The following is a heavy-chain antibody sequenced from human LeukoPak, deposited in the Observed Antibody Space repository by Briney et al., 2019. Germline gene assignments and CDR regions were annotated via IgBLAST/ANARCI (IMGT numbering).Heavy chain of an antibody. CDR3: AKGSYDLFDY. V-gene: IGHV3-23*01. CDR1: GFTFSSYA. J-gene: IGHJ4*02. Sequence: PGGSLRLSCAASGFTFSSYAMSWVRQAPGKGLEWVSAISGSGGSTYYADSVKGRFTISRDNSKNTLYLQMNSLRAADTAVNYRAKGSYDLFDYWGQGTLVTVSS. CDR2: ISGSGGST. D-gene: IGHD5-12*01.